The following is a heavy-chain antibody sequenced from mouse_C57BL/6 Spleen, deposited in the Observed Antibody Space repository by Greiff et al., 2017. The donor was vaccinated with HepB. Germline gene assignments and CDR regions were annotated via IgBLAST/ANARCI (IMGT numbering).Heavy chain of an antibody. Sequence: QVQLQQSGAELVKPGASVKMSCKASGYTFTTYPIEWMKQNHGKSLEWIGNFHPYNDDTKYNEKFKGKAILTVEKSSSTVYLELSRLTSDDSAVYYCARSYYDYDPSFAYWGQGTLVTVSA. CDR1: GYTFTTYP. CDR2: FHPYNDDT. D-gene: IGHD2-4*01. J-gene: IGHJ3*01. CDR3: ARSYYDYDPSFAY. V-gene: IGHV1-47*01.